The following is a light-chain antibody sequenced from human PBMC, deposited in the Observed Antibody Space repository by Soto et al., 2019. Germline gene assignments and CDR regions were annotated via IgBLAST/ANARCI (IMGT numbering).Light chain of an antibody. CDR3: SSYTSSSTLV. CDR1: SSDVGRYNF. CDR2: EVS. J-gene: IGLJ2*01. Sequence: QSALTQPASVSGSPGQSITISCTGTSSDVGRYNFVSWYQQHPGKAPRLMIYEVSYRPSGVSNRFSGSKSVNTASLTISGLQAEDEDVYYCSSYTSSSTLVFGGGTKVTVL. V-gene: IGLV2-14*01.